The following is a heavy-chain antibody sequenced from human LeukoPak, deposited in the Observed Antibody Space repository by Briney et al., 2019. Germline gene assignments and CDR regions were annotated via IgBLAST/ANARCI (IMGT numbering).Heavy chain of an antibody. J-gene: IGHJ4*02. V-gene: IGHV7-4-1*02. CDR3: ARDPRSGLSDY. D-gene: IGHD3-16*01. Sequence: ASVKVSCKASGYTFTSYAMNWVRQAPGQGVEWVGWINTNTGNPTYAQGFTGRFVFSLDTSVSKAYLQISSLTAEATAVYCCARDPRSGLSDYWGQGTLVTVSS. CDR2: INTNTGNP. CDR1: GYTFTSYA.